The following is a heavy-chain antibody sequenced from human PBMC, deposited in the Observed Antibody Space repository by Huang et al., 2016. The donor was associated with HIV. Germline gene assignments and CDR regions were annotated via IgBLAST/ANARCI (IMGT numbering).Heavy chain of an antibody. J-gene: IGHJ4*02. D-gene: IGHD3-22*01. CDR2: INSDGSST. CDR1: GFSISSYW. CDR3: ARDPRIQSWLNFFDY. Sequence: EVQLVESGGGLVQPGGSLRLSCAASGFSISSYWMHWVRQAPGKGRGWVSSINSDGSSTSYADSVKGRFTISRDNAKNTLYLQMNSLRAEDTAVYYCARDPRIQSWLNFFDYWGQGTLVSVSS. V-gene: IGHV3-74*01.